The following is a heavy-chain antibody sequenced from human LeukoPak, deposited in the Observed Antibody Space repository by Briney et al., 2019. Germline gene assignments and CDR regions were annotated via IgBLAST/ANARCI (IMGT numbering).Heavy chain of an antibody. D-gene: IGHD7-27*01. CDR1: GGSISSGSYY. Sequence: SETLSLTCTVPGGSISSGSYYWSWIRHPPGKGLEWIGEINHSGSTNYNPPLKSRVTISVDTSKSQFSLKLSSVTAADTAVYYCARVLGTYFDYWGQGTLVTVSS. J-gene: IGHJ4*02. V-gene: IGHV4-39*07. CDR3: ARVLGTYFDY. CDR2: INHSGST.